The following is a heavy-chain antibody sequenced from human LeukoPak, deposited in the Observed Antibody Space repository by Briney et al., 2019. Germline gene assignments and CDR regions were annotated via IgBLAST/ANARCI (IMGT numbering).Heavy chain of an antibody. Sequence: PSETLSLTCAVYGGSFSRYYWSWIRQPPGKGLEWIGEINHSGSTNYNPSLKSRVTISVDTSKNQFSLKLSSVTAADTAVYYCASSGYEGYYYYYGMDVWGQGTTVTVSS. CDR3: ASSGYEGYYYYYGMDV. V-gene: IGHV4-34*01. D-gene: IGHD3-22*01. CDR1: GGSFSRYY. CDR2: INHSGST. J-gene: IGHJ6*02.